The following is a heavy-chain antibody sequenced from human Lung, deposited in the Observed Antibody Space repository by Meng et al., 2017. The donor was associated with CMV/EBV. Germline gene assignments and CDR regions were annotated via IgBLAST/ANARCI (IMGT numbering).Heavy chain of an antibody. CDR1: GFTFSDYY. CDR3: ARDPHDFWSGYHFEY. CDR2: ISSSGSTI. V-gene: IGHV3-11*04. D-gene: IGHD3-3*01. Sequence: SCAASGFTFSDYYMSWIRQAPGKGLEWVSYISSSGSTIYYADSVKGRFTISRDNAKNSLYLQMNSLRAEDTAVYYCARDPHDFWSGYHFEYGGQGNXVTVSS. J-gene: IGHJ4*02.